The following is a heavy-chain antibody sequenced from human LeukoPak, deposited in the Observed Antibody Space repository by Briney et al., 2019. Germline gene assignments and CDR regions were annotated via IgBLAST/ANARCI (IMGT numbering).Heavy chain of an antibody. V-gene: IGHV4-59*08. D-gene: IGHD2-15*01. CDR2: IYYSEST. J-gene: IGHJ4*02. CDR1: GGSISSYY. Sequence: SETLSLTCTVSGGSISSYYWSWIRQPPGKGLEWIGYIYYSESTNYNPSLKSRVTISVDTSKNQFSLKLSSVTAADTAVYYCARHHLGRGYYFDYWGQGTLVTVSS. CDR3: ARHHLGRGYYFDY.